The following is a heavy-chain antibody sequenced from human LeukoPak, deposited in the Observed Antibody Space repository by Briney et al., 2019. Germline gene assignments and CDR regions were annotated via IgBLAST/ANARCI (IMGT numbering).Heavy chain of an antibody. CDR3: ARDLKRSRARWENLGLDP. V-gene: IGHV1-2*02. CDR1: GYTFTGYF. CDR2: INPNTGGT. Sequence: ASVKVSCKASGYTFTGYFVHWVRQAPGQGLQWMGWINPNTGGTNYAQKFQGRVTMTRGTSISTAYMELRSLRSDDTAVYYCARDLKRSRARWENLGLDPWGQGTLVTVSS. J-gene: IGHJ5*02. D-gene: IGHD3-16*01.